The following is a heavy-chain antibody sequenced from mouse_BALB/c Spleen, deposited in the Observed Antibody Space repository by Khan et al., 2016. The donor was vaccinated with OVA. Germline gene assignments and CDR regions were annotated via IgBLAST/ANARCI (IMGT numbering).Heavy chain of an antibody. CDR3: ARRYYYGHWYFDV. CDR1: GYSITSDYA. J-gene: IGHJ1*01. D-gene: IGHD1-1*01. Sequence: EVQLQESGPGLVKPSQSLSLTCTVTGYSITSDYAWNWIRQLPGNKLEWMAYISYSGSTSYHPSLKSRVSITRDTSKNQFFLQLNSVTTEDTATYYCARRYYYGHWYFDVWGAGTTVTVSS. V-gene: IGHV3-2*02. CDR2: ISYSGST.